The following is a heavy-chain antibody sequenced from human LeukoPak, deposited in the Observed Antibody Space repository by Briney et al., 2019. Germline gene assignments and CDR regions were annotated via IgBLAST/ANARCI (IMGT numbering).Heavy chain of an antibody. V-gene: IGHV4-59*08. CDR2: IYYSGST. J-gene: IGHJ6*02. CDR1: GGSISSYY. CDR3: ARVYDSSGYYPYYYYGMDV. Sequence: SETLSLTCTVSGGSISSYYWSWIRQPPGKGLEWIGYIYYSGSTNYNPSLKSRVTISVDTSKNQFSLKLSSVTTADTAVYYCARVYDSSGYYPYYYYGMDVWGQGTTVTVSS. D-gene: IGHD3-22*01.